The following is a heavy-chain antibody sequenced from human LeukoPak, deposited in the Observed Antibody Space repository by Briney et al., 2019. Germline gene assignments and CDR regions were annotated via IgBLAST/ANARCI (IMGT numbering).Heavy chain of an antibody. J-gene: IGHJ6*03. CDR3: ARRLGGYSYGYPYYYMDV. V-gene: IGHV1-46*01. CDR1: GYTFTSYY. Sequence: GASVKVSCKASGYTFTSYYMHWVRQAPGQGLEWMGIINPSGGSTSYAQKFQGRVTMTRDKSISTAYLQWSSLKASDTAMYYCARRLGGYSYGYPYYYMDVWGKGTTVTVSS. CDR2: INPSGGST. D-gene: IGHD5-18*01.